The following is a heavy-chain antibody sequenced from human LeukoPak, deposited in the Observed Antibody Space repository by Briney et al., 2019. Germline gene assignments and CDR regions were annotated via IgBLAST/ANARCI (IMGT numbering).Heavy chain of an antibody. Sequence: PGGSLRLYCAASGFTFSSYAMSWVRQAPGKGLEWVSAISGSGGSTYYADSVKGRFTISRDNSKNTLYLQMNSLRAEDTAVYYCAKVPNGIDYYDSSGHFDYWGQGTLVTVSS. CDR1: GFTFSSYA. CDR2: ISGSGGST. CDR3: AKVPNGIDYYDSSGHFDY. V-gene: IGHV3-23*01. J-gene: IGHJ4*02. D-gene: IGHD3-22*01.